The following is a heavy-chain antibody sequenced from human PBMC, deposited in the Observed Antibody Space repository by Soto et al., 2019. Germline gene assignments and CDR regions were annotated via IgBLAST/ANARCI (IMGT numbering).Heavy chain of an antibody. D-gene: IGHD2-15*01. Sequence: QVQLEQSGAEVKKPGSSVKVSCKPSGGNFGIYAITWVRQAPGQGLRWVGGIIPTVGTTHYAQKFEGRVSITADESTGTVYMELSRLTPDDTAIYYCTRDVGETFYNYDMEVCGQGNTVTVCS. CDR1: GGNFGIYA. V-gene: IGHV1-69*01. CDR3: TRDVGETFYNYDMEV. J-gene: IGHJ6*02. CDR2: IIPTVGTT.